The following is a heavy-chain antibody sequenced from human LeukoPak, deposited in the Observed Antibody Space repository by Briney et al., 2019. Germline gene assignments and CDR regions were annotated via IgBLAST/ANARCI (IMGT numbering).Heavy chain of an antibody. Sequence: GASVKVSCKASGYTFTSYYIHWVRQAPGQGLEWMGIINTSGGETSYAQKFPGRVTMTRDTSTSTVYMEVSSLRSEDTAVYYCARDRPPLEYWGQGTLITVSS. CDR3: ARDRPPLEY. J-gene: IGHJ4*02. V-gene: IGHV1-46*01. CDR2: INTSGGET. CDR1: GYTFTSYY.